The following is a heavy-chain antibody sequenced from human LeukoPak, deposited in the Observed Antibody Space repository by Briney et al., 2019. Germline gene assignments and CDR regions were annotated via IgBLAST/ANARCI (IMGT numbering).Heavy chain of an antibody. V-gene: IGHV1-2*02. CDR3: AREDTFYDSSGFKVSYWYFDL. D-gene: IGHD3-22*01. CDR1: GYTFTGYY. Sequence: ASVKASCKASGYTFTGYYMHWVRQAPGQGLEWMGWINPNSGGTNYAQKFRGRVTMTRDTSISTDYMELSRLRSDDTAVYYCAREDTFYDSSGFKVSYWYFDLWGRGTLVTVSS. J-gene: IGHJ2*01. CDR2: INPNSGGT.